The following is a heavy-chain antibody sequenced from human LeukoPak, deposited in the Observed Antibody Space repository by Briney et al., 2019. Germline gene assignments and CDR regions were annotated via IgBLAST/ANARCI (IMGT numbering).Heavy chain of an antibody. CDR2: IYPDDSDT. V-gene: IGHV5-51*01. CDR1: EYSFPNYC. Sequence: GESLKISCKHSEYSFPNYCIGWVRQMPGKGLEWMGSIYPDDSDTRYSPSFQGQVTISADRSISTAYLQWSSLKASDTAMYYCAIGRGGQQLGDYWGQGTLVTVSS. CDR3: AIGRGGQQLGDY. J-gene: IGHJ4*02. D-gene: IGHD6-13*01.